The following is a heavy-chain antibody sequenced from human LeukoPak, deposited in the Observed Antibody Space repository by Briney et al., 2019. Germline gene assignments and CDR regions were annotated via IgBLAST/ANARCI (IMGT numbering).Heavy chain of an antibody. V-gene: IGHV3-7*01. J-gene: IGHJ6*02. Sequence: GGSLRLSCAASGFTFSSYWMHWVRQGPGKGPEWVANIKQDGSDKYYVDSVKGRFTISRDNAKNALYLQMNSLRAEDTAVYYCARGEFAWIQGSYGMNVWGQGTTVTVSS. CDR1: GFTFSSYW. CDR3: ARGEFAWIQGSYGMNV. CDR2: IKQDGSDK. D-gene: IGHD5-18*01.